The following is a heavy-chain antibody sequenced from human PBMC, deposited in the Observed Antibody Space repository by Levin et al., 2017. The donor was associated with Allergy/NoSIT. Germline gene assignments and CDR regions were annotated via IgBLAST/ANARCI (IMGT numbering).Heavy chain of an antibody. V-gene: IGHV3-30*18. CDR2: ISYDGSNK. CDR1: GFTFSSYG. Sequence: GGSLRLSCAASGFTFSSYGMHWVRQAPGKGLEWVAVISYDGSNKYYADSVKGRFTISRDNSKNTLYLQMNSLRAEDTAVYYCAKGHFALEPVTAYQMGGMDVWGQGTTVTVSS. J-gene: IGHJ6*02. CDR3: AKGHFALEPVTAYQMGGMDV. D-gene: IGHD1-14*01.